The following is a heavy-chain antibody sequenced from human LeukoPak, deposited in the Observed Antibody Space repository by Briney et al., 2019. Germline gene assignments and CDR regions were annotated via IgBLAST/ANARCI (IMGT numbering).Heavy chain of an antibody. CDR1: GFTFSSYA. V-gene: IGHV3-30-3*01. Sequence: PGGSLGLSCAASGFTFSSYAMHWVRQAPGKGLEWVAVISYDGSNKYYADSVKGRFTISRDNSKNTLYLQMNSLRAEDTAVYYCARSPYSSSWYGYSSYWGQGTLVTVSS. D-gene: IGHD6-13*01. CDR3: ARSPYSSSWYGYSSY. J-gene: IGHJ4*02. CDR2: ISYDGSNK.